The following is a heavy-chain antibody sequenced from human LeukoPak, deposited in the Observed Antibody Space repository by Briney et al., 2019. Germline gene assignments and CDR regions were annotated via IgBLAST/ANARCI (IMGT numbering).Heavy chain of an antibody. CDR1: GYTFTSYG. CDR3: ARDDKSNWNYWYFDY. J-gene: IGHJ4*02. D-gene: IGHD1-7*01. CDR2: INPNSGGT. V-gene: IGHV1-2*02. Sequence: GASVKVSCKASGYTFTSYGISWVRQAPGQGLEWMGWINPNSGGTNYAQKFQGRVTMTRDTSISTAYMELSRLRSDDTAVYYCARDDKSNWNYWYFDYWGQGTLVTVSS.